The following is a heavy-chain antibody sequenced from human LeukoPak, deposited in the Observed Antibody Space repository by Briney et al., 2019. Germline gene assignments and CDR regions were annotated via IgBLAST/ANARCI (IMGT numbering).Heavy chain of an antibody. Sequence: PSETLSLTCTVSGGSISSYYWSWIRQPPGKDLKWIGYIYYSGSTNYNPSLKSRVTISVDTSKNQFSLKLSSVTAADTAVYYCARAGFDSTGYYDYWGQGTLVTVSS. D-gene: IGHD3-22*01. CDR1: GGSISSYY. J-gene: IGHJ4*02. CDR2: IYYSGST. CDR3: ARAGFDSTGYYDY. V-gene: IGHV4-59*01.